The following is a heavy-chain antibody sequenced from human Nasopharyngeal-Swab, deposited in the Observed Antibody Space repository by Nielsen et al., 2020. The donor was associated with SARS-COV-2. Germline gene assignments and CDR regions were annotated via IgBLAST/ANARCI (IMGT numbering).Heavy chain of an antibody. CDR2: INYNGATT. Sequence: GGSLRLSCAASGFTFSSYGMTWVRQAPGKGLEWVSGINYNGATTTYADSVKGRFTISRDNANNVLYLQMDSLRAEDTALYYCARDRKEVGITGTLRGDYWGLGTMVTVSA. CDR1: GFTFSSYG. V-gene: IGHV3-20*04. CDR3: ARDRKEVGITGTLRGDY. D-gene: IGHD1-7*01. J-gene: IGHJ4*02.